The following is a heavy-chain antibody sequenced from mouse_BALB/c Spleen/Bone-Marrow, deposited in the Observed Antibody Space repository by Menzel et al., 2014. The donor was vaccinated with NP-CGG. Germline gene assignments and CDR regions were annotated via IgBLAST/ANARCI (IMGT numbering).Heavy chain of an antibody. CDR2: ILPGSGST. V-gene: IGHV1-9*01. D-gene: IGHD1-1*02. CDR3: ATGGSPMDY. Sequence: LVESGAALMKPGASVKISCKATGYTFSSYWIEWVKQRPGHGLEWIGEILPGSGSTNYNEKFKGKATFTADTSSNTAYMQLSSLTSEDSAVYYCATGGSPMDYWGQGTSVTVSS. J-gene: IGHJ4*01. CDR1: GYTFSSYW.